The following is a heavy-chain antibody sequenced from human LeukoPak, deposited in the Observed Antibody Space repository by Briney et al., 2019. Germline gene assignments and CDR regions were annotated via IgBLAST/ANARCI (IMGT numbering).Heavy chain of an antibody. J-gene: IGHJ6*03. CDR3: ARRVTHYYYYYMDV. D-gene: IGHD4-23*01. V-gene: IGHV4-38-2*02. Sequence: SETLSLTCTVSGYSISSGYYWGWIRPPPGKGLEWIGSIYHSGSTYYNPSLKSRVTISVDTSKNQFSLKLSSVTAADTAVYYCARRVTHYYYYYMDVWGKGTTVTVSS. CDR1: GYSISSGYY. CDR2: IYHSGST.